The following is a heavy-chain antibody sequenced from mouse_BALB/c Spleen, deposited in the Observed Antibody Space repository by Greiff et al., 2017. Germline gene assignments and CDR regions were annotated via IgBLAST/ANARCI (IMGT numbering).Heavy chain of an antibody. V-gene: IGHV8-11*01. CDR1: GFSLSTYGIG. J-gene: IGHJ4*01. CDR2: IWWNDNK. CDR3: ARIGPHLYAMDY. Sequence: QVTLKVSGPGILQPSQTLSLTCSFSGFSLSTYGIGVGWIRQPSGKGLEWLAHIWWNDNKYYNTALKSRLTISKDTSNNQVFLKIASVDTADTATYYCARIGPHLYAMDYWGQGTSVTVSS.